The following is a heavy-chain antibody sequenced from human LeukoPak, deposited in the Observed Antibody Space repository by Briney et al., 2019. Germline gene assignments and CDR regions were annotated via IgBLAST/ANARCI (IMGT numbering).Heavy chain of an antibody. CDR3: ASIVVVVAAPFDY. CDR1: GFTLSSYA. CDR2: ISGSGGST. Sequence: GGSLRLSCAASGFTLSSYAMSWVRQAPGKGLEWVSAISGSGGSTYYADSVKGRFTISRDNSKNTLYQQMNSLRAEDTAVYYCASIVVVVAAPFDYWGQGTLVTVSS. D-gene: IGHD2-15*01. V-gene: IGHV3-23*01. J-gene: IGHJ4*02.